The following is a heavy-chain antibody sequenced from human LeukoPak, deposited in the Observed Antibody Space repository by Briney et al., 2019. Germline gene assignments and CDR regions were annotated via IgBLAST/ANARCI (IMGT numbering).Heavy chain of an antibody. Sequence: GGSLRLSCAASGFTLSSYWMGWVRQAPGKGLEWVANIKQDGREKYSVDSVQGRFTISRDNSKNTLYLQMNSLRAEDTAVYYCARVGYSYDFSYYYYMDVWGKGTTVTVSS. J-gene: IGHJ6*03. CDR3: ARVGYSYDFSYYYYMDV. CDR1: GFTLSSYW. CDR2: IKQDGREK. V-gene: IGHV3-7*01. D-gene: IGHD5-18*01.